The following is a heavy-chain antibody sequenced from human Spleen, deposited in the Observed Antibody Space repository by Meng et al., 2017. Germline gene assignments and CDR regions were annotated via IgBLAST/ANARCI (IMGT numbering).Heavy chain of an antibody. J-gene: IGHJ4*02. D-gene: IGHD6-19*01. CDR3: ARCPSGFFDN. Sequence: ASVKVSCKASGYTFDSYYMHWVRQAPGQGLEWVGIINPSGSGTSYAQKFQGRVTMTRDTSTSTVYVQLSSLTTEDTAIYYCARCPSGFFDNWGQGTLVTVSS. CDR2: INPSGSGT. CDR1: GYTFDSYY. V-gene: IGHV1-46*02.